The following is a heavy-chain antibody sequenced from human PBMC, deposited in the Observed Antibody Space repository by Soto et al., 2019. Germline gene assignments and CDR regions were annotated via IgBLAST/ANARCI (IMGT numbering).Heavy chain of an antibody. Sequence: SETLSLTCTVSGGSISSYYWSWIRQPPGRRLEWIGYIYYSGSTNYNPSLKSRVTISVDTSKNQFSLILSSVTAADTAVYYCASSSYYYFMDVWGKGTTVTSP. J-gene: IGHJ6*03. CDR2: IYYSGST. CDR1: GGSISSYY. V-gene: IGHV4-59*01. CDR3: ASSSYYYFMDV.